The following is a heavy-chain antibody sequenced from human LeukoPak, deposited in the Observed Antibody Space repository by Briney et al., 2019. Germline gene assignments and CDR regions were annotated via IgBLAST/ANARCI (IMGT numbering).Heavy chain of an antibody. J-gene: IGHJ4*02. CDR3: ARGRGSGSGWRRFDC. D-gene: IGHD6-19*01. V-gene: IGHV1-8*01. CDR2: MNPNSGNT. Sequence: ASVKVSCKASGYTFTSYDINWVRQATGQGLEWMGWMNPNSGNTGYAQKFQGRVTMTRDTSISTAYMELSSLTSEDSAVYYCARGRGSGSGWRRFDCWGQGTLVTVSS. CDR1: GYTFTSYD.